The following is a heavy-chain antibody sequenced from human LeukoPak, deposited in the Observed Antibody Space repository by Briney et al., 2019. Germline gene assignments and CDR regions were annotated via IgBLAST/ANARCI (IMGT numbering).Heavy chain of an antibody. D-gene: IGHD3-22*01. Sequence: GGSLRLSCEASGFTFSSYAMSWVRQAPGKGLEGVSGISTNGESTSYADSVKGRLTISRDKPRNMMYMEMNSVRAEYTAVYYCSVMHRYYDGSGYWVQWGQGTMVTVSS. V-gene: IGHV3-23*01. CDR3: SVMHRYYDGSGYWVQ. CDR1: GFTFSSYA. CDR2: ISTNGEST. J-gene: IGHJ4*02.